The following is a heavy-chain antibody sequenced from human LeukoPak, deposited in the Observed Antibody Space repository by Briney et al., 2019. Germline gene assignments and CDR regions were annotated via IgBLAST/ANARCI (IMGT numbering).Heavy chain of an antibody. Sequence: GGSLRLSCVASGFSFSNYAMMWVRQAPGKGLEWVSGISGSGDNTKYADSVKGRFTISRDNSRNTLYLQLNSLKAEDTAVYYCGSLRLLWGQGTLVTVSS. CDR1: GFSFSNYA. CDR2: ISGSGDNT. CDR3: GSLRLL. D-gene: IGHD3-16*01. J-gene: IGHJ4*02. V-gene: IGHV3-23*01.